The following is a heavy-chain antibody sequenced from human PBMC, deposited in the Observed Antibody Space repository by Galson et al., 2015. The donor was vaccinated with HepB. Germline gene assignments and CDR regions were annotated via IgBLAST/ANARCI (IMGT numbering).Heavy chain of an antibody. J-gene: IGHJ4*02. Sequence: SLRLSCAASGFTFSSYGMHWVRQAPGKGLEWVAVISYDGSNKYYADSVKGRFTISRDNSKNTLYLQMNSLRAEDTAVYYCAKPAVDTAMDLFDYWGQGTLVTVSS. CDR3: AKPAVDTAMDLFDY. D-gene: IGHD5-18*01. CDR1: GFTFSSYG. V-gene: IGHV3-30*18. CDR2: ISYDGSNK.